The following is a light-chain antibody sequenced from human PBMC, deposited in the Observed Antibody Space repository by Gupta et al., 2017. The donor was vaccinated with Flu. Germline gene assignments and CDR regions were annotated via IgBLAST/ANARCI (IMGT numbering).Light chain of an antibody. V-gene: IGLV1-40*01. CDR1: SSNIGAGYD. CDR3: QSYDNSLSGNVV. Sequence: QSVLTQPPSVSGAPGQRVTISCTGSSSNIGAGYDVHWYQQLPGTAPKLLIYGNSNRPSGVPDRFSGAKSGTSASLAITGLQAEDEADDYCQSYDNSLSGNVVFGGGTNLTVL. J-gene: IGLJ2*01. CDR2: GNS.